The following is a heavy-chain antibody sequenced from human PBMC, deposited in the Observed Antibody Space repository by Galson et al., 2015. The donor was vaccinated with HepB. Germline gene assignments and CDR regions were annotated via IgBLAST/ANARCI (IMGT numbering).Heavy chain of an antibody. V-gene: IGHV2-5*02. CDR3: AHRQANGWYVDYDY. D-gene: IGHD6-19*01. CDR1: GFSLSTNGVG. CDR2: ISWDDDK. J-gene: IGHJ4*02. Sequence: PALVKPTQTLTVTCTFSGFSLSTNGVGVGWIRQPPGKALEWLALISWDDDKRYNPSLKSRLTVTKDTSKNQVVLAMTNMHPVDTATYYCAHRQANGWYVDYDYWGQGTLVTVSS.